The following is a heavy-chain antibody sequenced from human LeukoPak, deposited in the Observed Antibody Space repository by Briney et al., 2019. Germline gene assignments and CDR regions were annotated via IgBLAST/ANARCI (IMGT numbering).Heavy chain of an antibody. V-gene: IGHV3-23*01. CDR2: ISGSGGST. J-gene: IGHJ4*02. CDR3: AKEGGPYYYGSGSYSAYDY. CDR1: GFTISSYA. Sequence: PGASLRLSCAASGFTISSYAMSWVRQAPGKGLEWVSAISGSGGSTYYADSVKGRFTISRDNSKNTLYLQMNSLRAEDTAVYYCAKEGGPYYYGSGSYSAYDYWGQGTLVTVSS. D-gene: IGHD3-10*01.